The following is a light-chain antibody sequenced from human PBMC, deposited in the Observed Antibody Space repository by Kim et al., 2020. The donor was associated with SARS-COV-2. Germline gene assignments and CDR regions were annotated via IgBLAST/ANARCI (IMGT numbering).Light chain of an antibody. CDR1: ESITSN. CDR2: GIS. V-gene: IGKV3D-15*01. J-gene: IGKJ2*01. Sequence: SVSTGERAPLSCRASESITSNLAWDQQKPGQAPRLLISGISTRATGIPARFSGSGSGTEFTLTIRSLQSEDSAVYYCHQYNNWPYTFGQGTKLEIK. CDR3: HQYNNWPYT.